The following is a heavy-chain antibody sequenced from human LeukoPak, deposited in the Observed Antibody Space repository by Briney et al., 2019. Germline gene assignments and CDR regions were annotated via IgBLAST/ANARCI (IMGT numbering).Heavy chain of an antibody. CDR1: GFTFSSYW. Sequence: GGSLRLSCAASGFTFSSYWMHWVRQAPGKGLVWVSRINSDGSSTSYADSVKDRFTISRDNAKNTLYLQMNSLRAEDTAVYYCASGGTRYSSGWPVDYYYMDVWGKGTTVTISS. J-gene: IGHJ6*03. CDR2: INSDGSST. CDR3: ASGGTRYSSGWPVDYYYMDV. D-gene: IGHD6-19*01. V-gene: IGHV3-74*01.